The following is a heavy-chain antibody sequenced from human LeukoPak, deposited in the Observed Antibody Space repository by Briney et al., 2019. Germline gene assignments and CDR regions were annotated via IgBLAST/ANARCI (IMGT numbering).Heavy chain of an antibody. Sequence: GGSLRLSCATSGFNFDRYTIHWVRQAPGKGLKWVSLAGWAGGTTFYSDSVRGRFTISRDSGRKSVYLQMNSLTTDDTAFYFCAKELDTMFFDYWGQGALVTVSS. V-gene: IGHV3-43*01. D-gene: IGHD5-18*01. J-gene: IGHJ4*02. CDR2: AGWAGGTT. CDR1: GFNFDRYT. CDR3: AKELDTMFFDY.